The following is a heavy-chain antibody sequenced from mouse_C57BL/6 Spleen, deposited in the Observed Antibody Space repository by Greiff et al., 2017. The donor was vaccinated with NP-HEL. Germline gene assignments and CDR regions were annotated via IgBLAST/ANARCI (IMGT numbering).Heavy chain of an antibody. Sequence: QVQLQQPGAELVKPGASVKLSCKASGYTFTSYWMHWVKQRPGQCLEWIGMIHPNSGSTNYNEKFKSKATLTVDKSSSTAYMQLSSLTSEDSAVYYCARSGDYGYAMDYWGQGTSVTVSS. CDR2: IHPNSGST. V-gene: IGHV1-64*01. J-gene: IGHJ4*01. CDR3: ARSGDYGYAMDY. D-gene: IGHD2-4*01. CDR1: GYTFTSYW.